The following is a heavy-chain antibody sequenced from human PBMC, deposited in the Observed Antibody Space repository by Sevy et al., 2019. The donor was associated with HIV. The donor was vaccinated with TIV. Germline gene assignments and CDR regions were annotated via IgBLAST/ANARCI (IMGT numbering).Heavy chain of an antibody. V-gene: IGHV3-7*01. CDR2: IDPRGEER. CDR1: GFNFDTFW. J-gene: IGHJ5*01. CDR3: VRVVWDVLVVPAATPSPWLDS. Sequence: GGSLRLSCAASGFNFDTFWMGWVRQAPGRGLEWVASIDPRGEERDHLDSLKGRFTISRDNAKNSLYLEMHSLKDEDTALYYCVRVVWDVLVVPAATPSPWLDSWGQGTLVIVSS. D-gene: IGHD3-16*02.